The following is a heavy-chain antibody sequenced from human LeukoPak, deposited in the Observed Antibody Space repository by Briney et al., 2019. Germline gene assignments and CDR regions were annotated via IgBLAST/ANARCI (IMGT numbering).Heavy chain of an antibody. CDR2: IYPGDSDT. V-gene: IGHV5-51*01. D-gene: IGHD1-26*01. CDR1: GYSFTSYW. Sequence: GESLKISCKGSGYSFTSYWIGWVRQMPGKGLEWMGIIYPGDSDTRYSPSFQGQVTISADKSISTAYLQWSSLKASDTAMYYCARLGRHRGSYHIGDYWGQGTLVTVSS. J-gene: IGHJ4*02. CDR3: ARLGRHRGSYHIGDY.